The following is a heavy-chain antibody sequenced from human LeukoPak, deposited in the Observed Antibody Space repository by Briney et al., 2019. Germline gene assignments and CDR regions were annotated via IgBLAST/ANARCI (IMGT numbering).Heavy chain of an antibody. D-gene: IGHD3-3*01. Sequence: SETLSLTCSVSGDSIRSGDSYWGWIRQDPRKGLEWIASIYYVGSPHYNPSLNSRRVTLSVDTTKNQFSLTLTSVTVADTAIYYCARLPITKRAMDVWGQGTTVTVSS. CDR2: IYYVGSP. J-gene: IGHJ6*02. V-gene: IGHV4-39*01. CDR1: GDSIRSGDSY. CDR3: ARLPITKRAMDV.